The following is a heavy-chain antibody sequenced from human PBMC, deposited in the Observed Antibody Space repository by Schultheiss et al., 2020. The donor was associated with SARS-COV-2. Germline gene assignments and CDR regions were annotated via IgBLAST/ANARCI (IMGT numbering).Heavy chain of an antibody. Sequence: GGSLRLSCAASGFTFSSYEMNWVRQAPGKGLEWVSSISTSGNSIYYADSVKGRFTISRDNAKNSLYLQMNSLRAEDTAVYYCARDDNMDVWGQGTTVTVSS. CDR1: GFTFSSYE. V-gene: IGHV3-48*03. J-gene: IGHJ6*02. CDR2: ISTSGNSI. CDR3: ARDDNMDV.